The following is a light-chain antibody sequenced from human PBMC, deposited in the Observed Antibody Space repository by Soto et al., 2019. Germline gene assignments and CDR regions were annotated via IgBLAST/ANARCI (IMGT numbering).Light chain of an antibody. Sequence: QSALTQPASVSGSPGQSITISCTGTSSDVGGYNYVSWYQQHPGKAPKLMIYEVNNRPSGVSNRFSGSKSGNTASLTISGLQAEDEADYYCSSYTSRSTVFGGGTKVTVL. CDR1: SSDVGGYNY. J-gene: IGLJ2*01. V-gene: IGLV2-14*01. CDR2: EVN. CDR3: SSYTSRSTV.